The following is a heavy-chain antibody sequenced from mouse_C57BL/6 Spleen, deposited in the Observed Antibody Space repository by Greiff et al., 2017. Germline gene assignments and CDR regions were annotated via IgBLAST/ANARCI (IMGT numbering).Heavy chain of an antibody. J-gene: IGHJ4*01. CDR1: GFTFSDYY. CDR2: INYDGSST. V-gene: IGHV5-16*01. Sequence: EVQLVESEGGLVQPGSSMKLSCTASGFTFSDYYMAWVRPVPEKGLEWVANINYDGSSTYYLDSLKSRFIISRDNAKNILYLQMSSLKSEDTATYYCARGGIYYAMDYWGQGTSVTVSS. CDR3: ARGGIYYAMDY.